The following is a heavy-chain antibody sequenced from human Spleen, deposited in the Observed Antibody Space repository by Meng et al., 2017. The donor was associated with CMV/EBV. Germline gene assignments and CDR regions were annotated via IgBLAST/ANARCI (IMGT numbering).Heavy chain of an antibody. CDR3: AREEGLD. CDR2: IYYSGST. V-gene: IGHV4-61*01. Sequence: GSLRLSCTVSGGSVSSGSYCWSWIRQPPGKGLEWIGYIYYSGSTNYNPSLKSRVTISVDTSKNQFSLKLSSVTAADTAVYYCAREEGLDWGQGTLVTVSS. J-gene: IGHJ4*02. CDR1: GGSVSSGSYC.